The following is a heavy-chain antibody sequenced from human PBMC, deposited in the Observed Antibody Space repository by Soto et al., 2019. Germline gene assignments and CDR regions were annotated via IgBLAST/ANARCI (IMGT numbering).Heavy chain of an antibody. CDR2: IYYSGST. V-gene: IGHV4-59*01. CDR3: ASLHDYGDTYFDY. D-gene: IGHD4-17*01. Sequence: PSETLSLTCTVSGASISSYYWNWIRQPPGKGLEWIGYIYYSGSTNYNPSLKSRVIISVDTSKNQFFLKLSSVTAADTAVYYCASLHDYGDTYFDYWGQGTLVTVPQ. J-gene: IGHJ4*02. CDR1: GASISSYY.